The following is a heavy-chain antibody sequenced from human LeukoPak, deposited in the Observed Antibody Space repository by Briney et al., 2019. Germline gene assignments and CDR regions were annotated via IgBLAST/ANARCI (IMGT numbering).Heavy chain of an antibody. J-gene: IGHJ4*02. CDR1: GYTLTSYG. D-gene: IGHD4-17*01. V-gene: IGHV1-18*01. Sequence: GASVKVSCEASGYTLTSYGINWMRQAPGQGLEWMGWISTQSGNTNCAQKVQDRLTLTTDRSTNTAYMELRSLRADDTAVYYCARGAYGDRWGQGTLVTVSS. CDR2: ISTQSGNT. CDR3: ARGAYGDR.